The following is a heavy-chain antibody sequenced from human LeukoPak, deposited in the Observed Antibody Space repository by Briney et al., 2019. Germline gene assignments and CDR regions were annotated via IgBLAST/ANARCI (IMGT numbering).Heavy chain of an antibody. CDR2: IYYSGST. D-gene: IGHD2-15*01. CDR3: ARLPWGVVRNYYYYYGMDV. V-gene: IGHV4-59*08. J-gene: IGHJ6*02. CDR1: GGSISSYY. Sequence: PSETLSLTCTVSGGSISSYYWSWIRQPSGKGLEWIGYIYYSGSTNYNPSLKSRVTISVDTSKNQFSLKLSSVTAADTAVYYCARLPWGVVRNYYYYYGMDVWGQGTTVTVSS.